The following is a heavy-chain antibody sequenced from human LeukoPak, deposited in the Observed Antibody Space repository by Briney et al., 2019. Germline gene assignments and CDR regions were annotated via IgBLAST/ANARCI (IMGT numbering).Heavy chain of an antibody. V-gene: IGHV4-30-4*07. CDR3: ARDFIGGGRDGYNYGFDY. D-gene: IGHD5-24*01. CDR2: FYYSGST. CDR1: GGSISSGGYS. J-gene: IGHJ4*02. Sequence: SETLSLTCAVSGGSISSGGYSWGWIRQPPGKGLEWIGYFYYSGSTYYNPSLKSRVTISVGTSKNQFSLKLSSVTAADTAVYYCARDFIGGGRDGYNYGFDYWGQGTLVTVSS.